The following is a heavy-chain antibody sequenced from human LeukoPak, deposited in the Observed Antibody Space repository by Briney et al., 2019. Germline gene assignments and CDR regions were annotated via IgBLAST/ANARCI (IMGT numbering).Heavy chain of an antibody. Sequence: EPGGSLRLSCAASGFTFSSYWMSWVRQAPGKGLEWVANIKQDGSEKYYVDSVKGRFTISRDNAKNSLYLQMNSLRAEDTAVYYCARERYYYDSSGYYSAFDIWGQGTMVTVSS. CDR3: ARERYYYDSSGYYSAFDI. CDR1: GFTFSSYW. CDR2: IKQDGSEK. J-gene: IGHJ3*02. D-gene: IGHD3-22*01. V-gene: IGHV3-7*01.